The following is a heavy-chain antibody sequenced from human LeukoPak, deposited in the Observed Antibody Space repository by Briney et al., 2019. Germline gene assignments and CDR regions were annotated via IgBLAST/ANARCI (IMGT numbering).Heavy chain of an antibody. V-gene: IGHV5-51*01. CDR1: GYSFANYW. Sequence: GESLKISCKGSGYSFANYWIGWVRQKPGKGLDWMGIIYPGDSDTRYSPSFQGQVTISADKSISTAYLQWSSLKASDSAMYYCARAWNFDYWGQGTLVTVSS. CDR3: ARAWNFDY. J-gene: IGHJ4*02. D-gene: IGHD1-1*01. CDR2: IYPGDSDT.